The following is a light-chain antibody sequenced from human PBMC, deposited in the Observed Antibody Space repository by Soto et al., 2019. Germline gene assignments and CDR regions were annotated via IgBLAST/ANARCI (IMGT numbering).Light chain of an antibody. Sequence: EIVLTQSPATLSLSPGERATLSCRASQSVSIYLAWYQQKAGQAPRLLIYDPSKRATGIPARFSGSGSGKDFTLTINSLEPEDYAIYYWQQRAKQLNFGGGTKVEIK. CDR2: DPS. CDR3: QQRAKQLN. CDR1: QSVSIY. V-gene: IGKV3-11*01. J-gene: IGKJ4*01.